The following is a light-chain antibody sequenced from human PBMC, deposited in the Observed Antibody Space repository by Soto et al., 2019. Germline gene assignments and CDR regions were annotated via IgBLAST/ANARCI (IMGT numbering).Light chain of an antibody. CDR3: QQRSNWPST. J-gene: IGKJ1*01. CDR1: QSVSSY. CDR2: DAS. V-gene: IGKV3-11*01. Sequence: EIVLTQSPATLSLSPGERATLSCRASQSVSSYLAWYQQNPGQAPRLLIYDASNRATGIPARFSGSGSGTDFTPTISSLEPDDVAVYYCQQRSNWPSTFGQGTKVEIK.